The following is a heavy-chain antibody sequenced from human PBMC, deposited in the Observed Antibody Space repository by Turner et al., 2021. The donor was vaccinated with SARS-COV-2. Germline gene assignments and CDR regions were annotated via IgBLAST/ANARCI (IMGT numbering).Heavy chain of an antibody. CDR3: ATTLVTLIGDWYFDL. V-gene: IGHV1-24*01. Sequence: QVQLVQSGAEVKKPGASVTVSCKVSGYTLTELSMHWVRQAPGKGLEWMGGFDPEDGETIYAQKFQGRVTVTEDTSTDTAYMELSSLRSEDTAVYYCATTLVTLIGDWYFDLWGRGTLVTVSS. J-gene: IGHJ2*01. D-gene: IGHD3-22*01. CDR2: FDPEDGET. CDR1: GYTLTELS.